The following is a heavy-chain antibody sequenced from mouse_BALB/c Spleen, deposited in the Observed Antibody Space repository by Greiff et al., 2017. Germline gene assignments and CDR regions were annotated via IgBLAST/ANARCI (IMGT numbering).Heavy chain of an antibody. CDR1: GYAFSSSW. Sequence: VQLQQSGPELVKPGASVKISCKASGYAFSSSWMNWVKQRPGQGLEWIGRIYPGDGDTNYNGKFKGKATLTADKSSSTAYMQLSSLTSVDSAVYFCARGGVYFDYWGQGTTLTVSS. J-gene: IGHJ2*01. V-gene: IGHV1-82*01. CDR2: IYPGDGDT. CDR3: ARGGVYFDY.